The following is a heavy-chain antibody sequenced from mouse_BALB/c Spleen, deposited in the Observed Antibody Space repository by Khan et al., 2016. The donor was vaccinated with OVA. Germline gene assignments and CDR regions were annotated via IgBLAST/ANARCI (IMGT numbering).Heavy chain of an antibody. CDR3: ALIYYGNYIYFDY. CDR1: GFTIIDTY. J-gene: IGHJ2*01. D-gene: IGHD2-1*01. CDR2: IDPANGNT. Sequence: EVQLQESGAELVKPGASVKLSCTASGFTIIDTYMHWVKQRPEQGLDWIGRIDPANGNTKYDPKFQGKASITADTSSNTAYLQLSSLTSEDTAVFYCALIYYGNYIYFDYWGQGTTLTVSS. V-gene: IGHV14-3*02.